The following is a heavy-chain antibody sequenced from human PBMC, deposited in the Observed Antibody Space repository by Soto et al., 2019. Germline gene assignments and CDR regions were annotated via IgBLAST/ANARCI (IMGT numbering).Heavy chain of an antibody. CDR1: GFTCSDAW. V-gene: IGHV3-15*01. Sequence: SGGSLRLSCAASGFTCSDAWMSWVRQPPGKGLEWVGRIKSKRNGGTIDYAAPVKGRFTISRDDPKNTLYLEMNSLKIEDTAVYYCTTDLPWSYGALSYWGQGNPVPVSS. CDR3: TTDLPWSYGALSY. J-gene: IGHJ4*02. D-gene: IGHD1-26*01. CDR2: IKSKRNGGTI.